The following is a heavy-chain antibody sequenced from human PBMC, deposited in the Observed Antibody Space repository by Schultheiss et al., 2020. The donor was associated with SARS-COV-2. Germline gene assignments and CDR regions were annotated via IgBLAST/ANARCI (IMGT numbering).Heavy chain of an antibody. CDR2: IRAYNGNT. J-gene: IGHJ4*02. CDR3: ARVTGYSGYGSAPIFDY. V-gene: IGHV1-18*01. CDR1: GYTFTSYG. D-gene: IGHD5-12*01. Sequence: ASVKVSCKASGYTFTSYGLSWVRQAPGQGLEWMGWIRAYNGNTNFAQELQGRVTMTTDTSTSTAYMELRSLRSDDTAVYYCARVTGYSGYGSAPIFDYWGQGTLVTVSS.